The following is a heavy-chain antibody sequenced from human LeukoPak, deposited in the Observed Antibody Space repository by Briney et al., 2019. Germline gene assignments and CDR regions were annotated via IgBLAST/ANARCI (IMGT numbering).Heavy chain of an antibody. Sequence: GASVKVSCKASGYTFTAYYIHWVRQAPGQGLEWMGWINPNSGVTNYAQKFQGRVTMTRDTPITTAFMELSRLRSDDTALYYCARVLSRDGYNRYFDYWGQGTLVTVSS. CDR1: GYTFTAYY. D-gene: IGHD5-24*01. J-gene: IGHJ4*02. CDR3: ARVLSRDGYNRYFDY. V-gene: IGHV1-2*02. CDR2: INPNSGVT.